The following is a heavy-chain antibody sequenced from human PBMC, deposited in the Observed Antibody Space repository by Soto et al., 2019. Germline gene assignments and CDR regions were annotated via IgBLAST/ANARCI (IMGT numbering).Heavy chain of an antibody. Sequence: QVQLVQSGAEVKEPGASVKISCKPSGYSFTSFYMHWVRQSPGQGLEWMGTINPNGGSTTYAQQFQGRVTMTRDTSTSTLYMDLSCLRSEDTAVYYCARAIPHFDYWGQGTLVTVSS. J-gene: IGHJ4*02. CDR3: ARAIPHFDY. V-gene: IGHV1-46*01. CDR2: INPNGGST. D-gene: IGHD2-21*01. CDR1: GYSFTSFY.